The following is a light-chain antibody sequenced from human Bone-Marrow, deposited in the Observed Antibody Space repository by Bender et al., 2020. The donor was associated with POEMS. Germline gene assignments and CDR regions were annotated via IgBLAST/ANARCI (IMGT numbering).Light chain of an antibody. J-gene: IGLJ2*01. CDR2: EVN. CDR1: SSDIGIDNL. CDR3: CSYAATKDFIV. Sequence: QSALTQPSSVSGSPGQSITISCTGTSSDIGIDNLVSWYQQHPDKAPKVLIYEVNKRSSGVSARFSGSKSGRTASLTISGLQVEDEADYYCCSYAATKDFIVFGGGTKLTVV. V-gene: IGLV2-23*02.